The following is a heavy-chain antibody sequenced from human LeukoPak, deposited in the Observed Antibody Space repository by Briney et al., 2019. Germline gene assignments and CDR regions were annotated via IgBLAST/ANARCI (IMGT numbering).Heavy chain of an antibody. V-gene: IGHV5-51*01. CDR2: VYPGDSDT. CDR3: ARLLTSGSNIRDWFDP. Sequence: GESLKISCKGSGYSFTSFWIGWVRQMPGKGLEWMGIVYPGDSDTRYNPSFQGQVTISADKSISTAYLQWGSLKASDTATYYCARLLTSGSNIRDWFDPWGQGTLVTVSS. D-gene: IGHD3-16*01. CDR1: GYSFTSFW. J-gene: IGHJ5*02.